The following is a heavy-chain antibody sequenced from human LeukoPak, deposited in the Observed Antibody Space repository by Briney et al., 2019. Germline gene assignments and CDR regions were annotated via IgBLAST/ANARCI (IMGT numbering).Heavy chain of an antibody. D-gene: IGHD2-15*01. CDR2: INHSGST. V-gene: IGHV4-34*01. CDR3: ARDLSRRDGSCGY. CDR1: GGSFSGYY. Sequence: SETLSLTCAAYGGSFSGYYWGWIRQPPGKGLEWIGEINHSGSTNYNPSLKSRVTISVDTSKNQISLKLSSVTAADTAVYYCARDLSRRDGSCGYWGQGTLVTVSS. J-gene: IGHJ4*02.